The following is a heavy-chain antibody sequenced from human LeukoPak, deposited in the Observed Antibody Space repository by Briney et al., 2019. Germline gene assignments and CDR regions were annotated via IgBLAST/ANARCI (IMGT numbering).Heavy chain of an antibody. CDR3: ARHVIVEGAFDV. CDR2: IYNSEST. J-gene: IGHJ3*01. D-gene: IGHD1-26*01. V-gene: IGHV4-39*01. Sequence: PSETLSLTCTVSGGSITSSSYYWGWIRQPPGKGLEWIGSIYNSESTYNNPSLKSRVIISVDTSNYQFSLKLSSVAAADTAMYYCARHVIVEGAFDVWGQGTMVSVSS. CDR1: GGSITSSSYY.